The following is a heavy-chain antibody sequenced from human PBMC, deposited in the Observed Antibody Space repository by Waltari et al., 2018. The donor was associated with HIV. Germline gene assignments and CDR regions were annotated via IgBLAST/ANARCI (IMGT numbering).Heavy chain of an antibody. CDR3: ARHSGPFVHYFDV. CDR1: GAPRAASQSH. Sequence: QFQGSCLGLLPPSEALSSPCSVSGAPRAASQSHGAWVRQSPGKGLEWMGTLYSGGRTYNNPSLKSRLNITIDTSKNHFSLNVTSVTAADTAVYQCARHSGPFVHYFDVWGRGALVAVSS. V-gene: IGHV4-39*01. D-gene: IGHD3-10*01. J-gene: IGHJ2*01. CDR2: LYSGGRT.